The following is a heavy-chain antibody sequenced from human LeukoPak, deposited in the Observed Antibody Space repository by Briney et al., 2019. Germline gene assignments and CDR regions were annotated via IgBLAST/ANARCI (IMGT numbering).Heavy chain of an antibody. J-gene: IGHJ3*02. CDR3: ARGRGITGTASRAFDI. V-gene: IGHV4-4*07. D-gene: IGHD1-20*01. CDR1: GGSISSYY. Sequence: SETLSLTCTVSGGSISSYYWSWIRQPAGKGLEWIGRIYTSGSTNYNPSLKSRVTMSVDTSKNQFSLKLSSVTAADTAVYYCARGRGITGTASRAFDIWGQGTMVTVSS. CDR2: IYTSGST.